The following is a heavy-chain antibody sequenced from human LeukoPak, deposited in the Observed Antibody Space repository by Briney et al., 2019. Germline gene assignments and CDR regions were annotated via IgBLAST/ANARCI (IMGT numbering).Heavy chain of an antibody. V-gene: IGHV4-59*01. Sequence: SETLSLTCTVSGGSISSYYWSWIRQPPGKGLEWIGYIYYSGSTNYNPSLKSRVTISVDTCKNQFSLKLSSVTAADTAVYYCARGTVTTFDYWGQGTLVTVSS. D-gene: IGHD4-17*01. CDR1: GGSISSYY. CDR2: IYYSGST. CDR3: ARGTVTTFDY. J-gene: IGHJ4*02.